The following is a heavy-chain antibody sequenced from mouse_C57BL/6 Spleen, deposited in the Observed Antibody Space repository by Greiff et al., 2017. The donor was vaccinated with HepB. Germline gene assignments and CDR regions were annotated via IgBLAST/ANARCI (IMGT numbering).Heavy chain of an antibody. CDR1: GYSFTGYF. CDR2: INPYNGDT. J-gene: IGHJ3*01. D-gene: IGHD2-4*01. V-gene: IGHV1-20*01. CDR3: ARRGDYDEGFAY. Sequence: VQLQQSGPELVKPGDSVKISCKASGYSFTGYFMNWVMQSHGKSLEWIGRINPYNGDTFYNQKFKGKATLTVDKSSSTAHMELRSLTSEDSAVYYCARRGDYDEGFAYWGQGTLVTVSA.